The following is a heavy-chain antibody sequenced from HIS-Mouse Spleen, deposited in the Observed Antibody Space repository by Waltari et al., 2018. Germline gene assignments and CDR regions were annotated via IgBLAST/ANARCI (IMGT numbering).Heavy chain of an antibody. CDR3: ARDGVGATGAFDI. V-gene: IGHV4-38-2*02. Sequence: QVQLQESGPGLVKPSETLSPTCTVSGYSTSSGYYWGWIRQPPGKGLEWIGSIYHSGRTYYNPSLKSRVTISVDTSKNQFSLKLSSVTAADTAVYYCARDGVGATGAFDIWGQGTMVTVSS. CDR2: IYHSGRT. CDR1: GYSTSSGYY. J-gene: IGHJ3*02. D-gene: IGHD1-26*01.